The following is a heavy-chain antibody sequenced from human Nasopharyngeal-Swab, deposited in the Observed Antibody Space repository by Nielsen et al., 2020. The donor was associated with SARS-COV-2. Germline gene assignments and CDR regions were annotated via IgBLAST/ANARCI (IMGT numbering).Heavy chain of an antibody. CDR3: ARRGLITMIHRWFDP. Sequence: RQAPGKGLEWIGEINHSGSTNYNPSLKSRVTISVDTSKNQFSLKLSSATAADTAAYYCARRGLITMIHRWFDPWGQGTLVTVSS. V-gene: IGHV4-34*01. J-gene: IGHJ5*02. D-gene: IGHD3-22*01. CDR2: INHSGST.